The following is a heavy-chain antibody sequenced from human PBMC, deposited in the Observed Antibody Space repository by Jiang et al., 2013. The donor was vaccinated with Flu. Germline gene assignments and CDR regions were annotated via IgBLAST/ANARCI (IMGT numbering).Heavy chain of an antibody. J-gene: IGHJ4*02. CDR2: IYYSGST. D-gene: IGHD3-9*01. Sequence: PGLVKPSETLSLTCTVSGGSISSYYWSWIRQPPGKGLEWIGYIYYSGSTNYNPSLKSRVTISVDTSKNQFSLKLSSVTAADTAVYYCARLRDILGYFDYWGQGTLVTVSS. CDR3: ARLRDILGYFDY. CDR1: GGSISSYY. V-gene: IGHV4-59*08.